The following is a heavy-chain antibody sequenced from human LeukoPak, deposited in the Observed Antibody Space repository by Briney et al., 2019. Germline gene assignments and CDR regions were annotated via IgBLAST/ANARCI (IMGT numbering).Heavy chain of an antibody. D-gene: IGHD3-22*01. V-gene: IGHV4-59*01. CDR1: GGSISSYY. CDR3: AMGYYYDSSGFFDY. Sequence: PSETLSLTCTVSGGSISSYYWSWIRQPPGKGLEWIGYIYYSGSTNYNPSLKSRVTISVDTSKNQFSLKLSSVTAADTAVYYCAMGYYYDSSGFFDYWGQGTLVTVSS. J-gene: IGHJ4*02. CDR2: IYYSGST.